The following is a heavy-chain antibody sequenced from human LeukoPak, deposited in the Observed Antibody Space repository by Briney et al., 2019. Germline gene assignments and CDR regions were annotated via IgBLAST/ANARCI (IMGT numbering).Heavy chain of an antibody. J-gene: IGHJ4*02. CDR2: ISSSSNYI. CDR1: GFTFSSYS. CDR3: ARDLTDDFWGGYHFDY. V-gene: IGHV3-21*04. D-gene: IGHD3-3*01. Sequence: GFLRLSCAASGFTFSSYSMNWVRQAPGKGLERVSSISSSSNYIHYADSVKGRFTISRDNAKSSLFLQMNSLRAEDTAVYFCARDLTDDFWGGYHFDYWGQGILVTVSS.